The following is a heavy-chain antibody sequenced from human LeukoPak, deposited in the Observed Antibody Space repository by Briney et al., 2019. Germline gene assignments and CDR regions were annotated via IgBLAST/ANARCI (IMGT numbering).Heavy chain of an antibody. CDR1: GFTFSSYA. J-gene: IGHJ4*02. V-gene: IGHV3-30*18. CDR2: ISYHARDQ. CDR3: AKTPAEDPYYFDY. Sequence: PGGSLRLSCAASGFTFSSYAMHWVRQAPGKGLEWVTVISYHARDQFYADSVKGRFTVSRDNSKNTLYLQMNSLRAEDTAVYYCAKTPAEDPYYFDYWGQGTLVTVSS.